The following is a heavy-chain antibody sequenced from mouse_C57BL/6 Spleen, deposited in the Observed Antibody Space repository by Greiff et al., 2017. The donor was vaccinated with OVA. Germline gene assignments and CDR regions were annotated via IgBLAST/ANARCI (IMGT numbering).Heavy chain of an antibody. J-gene: IGHJ4*01. CDR2: IRNKANGYTT. CDR1: GFTFTDYY. D-gene: IGHD2-3*01. Sequence: EVKLVESGGGLVQPGGSLSLSCAASGFTFTDYYMSWVRQPPGKALEWLGFIRNKANGYTTEYSASVKGRFTISRDNSQSILYLQMNALRAEDSATYYCARFVDGWAMDYWGQGTSVTVSS. V-gene: IGHV7-3*01. CDR3: ARFVDGWAMDY.